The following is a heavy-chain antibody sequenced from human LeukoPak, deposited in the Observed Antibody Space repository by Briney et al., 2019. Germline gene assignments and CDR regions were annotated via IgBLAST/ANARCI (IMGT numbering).Heavy chain of an antibody. CDR2: ISAYNGNT. CDR3: ARDRRGILEWLPLDAFDI. V-gene: IGHV1-18*01. CDR1: GYTFTSYG. D-gene: IGHD3-3*01. Sequence: GASVKVSCKASGYTFTSYGISWVRQAPGQGLEWMGWISAYNGNTNYAQKLQGRVTMTTDTSTSTAYMELRSLRSDDTAVYYCARDRRGILEWLPLDAFDIWGQGTMVTVSS. J-gene: IGHJ3*02.